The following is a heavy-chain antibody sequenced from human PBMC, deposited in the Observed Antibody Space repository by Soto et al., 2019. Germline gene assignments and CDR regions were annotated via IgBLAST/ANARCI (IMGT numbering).Heavy chain of an antibody. CDR3: ARSPSDWNYEFWFDP. V-gene: IGHV1-8*01. CDR1: GYTSPNYD. CDR2: MNPNSGYT. Sequence: QVQLVQSGAEVKKPGASVKVSCKASGYTSPNYDITWVRQATGQGLEWMGFMNPNSGYTGYAQKFQGRVTMTRNTSISTAYMELSSLRSEDTAVYYCARSPSDWNYEFWFDPWGQGTLLTVSS. D-gene: IGHD1-7*01. J-gene: IGHJ5*02.